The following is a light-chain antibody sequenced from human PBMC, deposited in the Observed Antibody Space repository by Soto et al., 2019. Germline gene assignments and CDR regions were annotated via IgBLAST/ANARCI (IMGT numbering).Light chain of an antibody. J-gene: IGKJ4*01. CDR3: QQYYVTPPT. V-gene: IGKV4-1*01. CDR1: QTVLFSSNSKNA. Sequence: DIVLTQSPDSLGVSLGERATINCKSSQTVLFSSNSKNALAWYQQRPGQPPKLLIYWASTRESGVPDRFSGSGSGPDFTLTISTLQAEDVAVYYCQQYYVTPPTFGGGTKVEI. CDR2: WAS.